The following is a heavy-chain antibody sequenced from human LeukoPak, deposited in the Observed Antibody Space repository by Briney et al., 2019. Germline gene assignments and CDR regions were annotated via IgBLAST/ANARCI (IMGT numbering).Heavy chain of an antibody. CDR3: ARDKGGGYSGYDPYFDY. CDR2: INPNSGGT. Sequence: ASVKVSSKASGYTFTGYYMHWVRQAPGQGLEWMGWINPNSGGTNYAQKFQGWVTMTRDTSISTAYMELSRLRSDDTAVYYCARDKGGGYSGYDPYFDYWGQGTLVTVSS. CDR1: GYTFTGYY. D-gene: IGHD5-12*01. J-gene: IGHJ4*02. V-gene: IGHV1-2*04.